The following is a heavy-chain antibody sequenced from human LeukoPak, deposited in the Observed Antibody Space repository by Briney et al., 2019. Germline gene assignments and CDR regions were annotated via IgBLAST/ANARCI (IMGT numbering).Heavy chain of an antibody. D-gene: IGHD1-26*01. J-gene: IGHJ4*02. V-gene: IGHV3-33*06. CDR2: IWSDGTHK. Sequence: GGPLRLSCAASGFTFNTYGMHWVRQAPGKGLEWVAVIWSDGTHKYYSESVKGRFTISRDNSKNTLYLEMNSLRVEDTAVYYCAKSNSESQTTVGNWGQGTLVTVSS. CDR3: AKSNSESQTTVGN. CDR1: GFTFNTYG.